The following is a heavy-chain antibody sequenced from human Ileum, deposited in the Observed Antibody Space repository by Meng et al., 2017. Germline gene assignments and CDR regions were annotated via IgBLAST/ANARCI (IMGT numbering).Heavy chain of an antibody. CDR2: TYYRSKWYS. D-gene: IGHD3-3*01. J-gene: IGHJ4*02. CDR3: ASGSGSLDY. CDR1: GGSVSSNIAA. Sequence: VQRQPPGAGLLKPSQTLSLTCAVSGGSVSSNIAAWKWIRQSPLRGLEWLGRTYYRSKWYSEYAVSVKSRISITPDTSKNQFSLQMNSVTPEDTAVYYCASGSGSLDYWGPGTLVTVSS. V-gene: IGHV6-1*01.